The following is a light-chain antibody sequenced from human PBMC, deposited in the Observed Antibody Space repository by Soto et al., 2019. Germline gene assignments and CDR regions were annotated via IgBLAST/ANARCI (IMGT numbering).Light chain of an antibody. V-gene: IGKV1-13*02. Sequence: AIQLTQSPSSLSASVADRVTITCRASQGISNALAWYQQKPGKAPKLLIYDASNLESGVPSRFSGSGSGTDFTLTISSLQPEDFATYYCQQFNSYPITFDQGTRLEIK. CDR3: QQFNSYPIT. CDR2: DAS. J-gene: IGKJ5*01. CDR1: QGISNA.